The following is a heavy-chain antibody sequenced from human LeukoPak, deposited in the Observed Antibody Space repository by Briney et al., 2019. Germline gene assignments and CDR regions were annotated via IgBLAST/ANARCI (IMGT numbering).Heavy chain of an antibody. CDR2: INHVGTT. CDR3: ARHRVVRGLIPY. V-gene: IGHV4-34*01. CDR1: GGSFSGYY. D-gene: IGHD3-10*01. Sequence: SETLSLTCAVYGGSFSGYYWSWIRQPPGKGLEWIGEINHVGTTDYNPSLKSRVTISVDTSQNQFSLKLNSVTAADTAVYYCARHRVVRGLIPYWGQGTLVTVSS. J-gene: IGHJ4*02.